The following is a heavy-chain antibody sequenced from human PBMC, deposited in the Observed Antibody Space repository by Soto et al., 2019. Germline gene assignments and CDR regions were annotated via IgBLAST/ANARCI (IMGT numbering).Heavy chain of an antibody. J-gene: IGHJ5*02. CDR3: ARDPGCSSTSCYFVAGFDP. Sequence: GASVKVSCKASGGTFSSYAISWVRQAPGQGLEWMRGIIPIFGTANYAQKYQGRVTITADESTSTAYMELSSLRSEDTAVYYCARDPGCSSTSCYFVAGFDPWGQGTLVTVSS. CDR1: GGTFSSYA. D-gene: IGHD2-2*01. CDR2: IIPIFGTA. V-gene: IGHV1-69*13.